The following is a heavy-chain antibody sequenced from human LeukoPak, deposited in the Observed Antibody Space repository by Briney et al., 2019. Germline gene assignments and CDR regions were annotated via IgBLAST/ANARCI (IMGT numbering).Heavy chain of an antibody. CDR1: GFTFSSYA. CDR2: ISGSGGST. J-gene: IGHJ6*04. CDR3: AKFGLGTYCSGGSCYSDV. V-gene: IGHV3-23*01. D-gene: IGHD2-15*01. Sequence: PGGSLRLSCAASGFTFSSYAMSWVRQAPGKGLEWVSAISGSGGSTYYADSVKGRFTISRDNSKNTLYLQMNSLRAEDTAVYYCAKFGLGTYCSGGSCYSDVWGKGTTVTVSS.